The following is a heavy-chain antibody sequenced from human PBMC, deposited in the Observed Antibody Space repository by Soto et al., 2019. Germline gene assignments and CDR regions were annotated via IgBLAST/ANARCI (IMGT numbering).Heavy chain of an antibody. CDR3: ATNEFSVDY. CDR2: ISSSGIFT. D-gene: IGHD1-1*01. V-gene: IGHV3-21*04. J-gene: IGHJ4*02. CDR1: GFISGYS. Sequence: EVQLVESGGGLVKPGGSLRLSCAASGFISGYSMIWVRQSPGKGLEWVSHISSSGIFTDYADSVKGRFTISRDNAKNSVYLQMNSLRAEDTAVYYCATNEFSVDYWGQGTLVTVSS.